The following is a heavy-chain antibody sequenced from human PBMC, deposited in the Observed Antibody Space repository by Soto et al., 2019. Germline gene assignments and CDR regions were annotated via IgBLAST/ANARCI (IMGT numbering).Heavy chain of an antibody. CDR2: IRANSGDT. V-gene: IGHV1-18*01. CDR1: GYTFTSYG. D-gene: IGHD2-8*02. CDR3: ARDFRSSCTGCSSIYFDP. Sequence: SVKVSCKASGYTFTSYGFSWVRQAPGQGLEWVGWIRANSGDTNSARQFQGRVTLTADTSTGTAYMDLTSLRSDDTGVYYCARDFRSSCTGCSSIYFDPWGQGTQVTVSS. J-gene: IGHJ4*02.